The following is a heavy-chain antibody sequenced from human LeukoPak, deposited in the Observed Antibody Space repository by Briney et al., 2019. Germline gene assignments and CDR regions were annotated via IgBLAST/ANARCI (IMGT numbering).Heavy chain of an antibody. D-gene: IGHD3-10*01. Sequence: PSQTLSLTCTVSGGSISSGSYYWSWIRQPAGKGLEWIGRIYTSGSTNYNPSLKSRVTISVDTSKNQFSLKLSSVTAADTAVYYCARDSGPLYRRGTAYYYMDVWGKGTTVTVSS. CDR3: ARDSGPLYRRGTAYYYMDV. CDR1: GGSISSGSYY. CDR2: IYTSGST. V-gene: IGHV4-61*02. J-gene: IGHJ6*03.